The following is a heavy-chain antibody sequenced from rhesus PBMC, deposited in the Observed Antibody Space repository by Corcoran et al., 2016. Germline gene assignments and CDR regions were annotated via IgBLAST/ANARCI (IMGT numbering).Heavy chain of an antibody. CDR2: VSGGRGST. J-gene: IGHJ4*01. V-gene: IGHV4-65*01. Sequence: QVQLQESGPGLVKPSETLSLTCAVSGGSISSSNWGSWIRQSPGRGLEWIGYVSGGRGSTSYTPSLTSRVTISTVTSQNHFSLKLSSVTAADAAVYYCATLGGLGGSYWGQGVLVTVSS. CDR3: ATLGGLGGSY. D-gene: IGHD3-34*01. CDR1: GGSISSSNW.